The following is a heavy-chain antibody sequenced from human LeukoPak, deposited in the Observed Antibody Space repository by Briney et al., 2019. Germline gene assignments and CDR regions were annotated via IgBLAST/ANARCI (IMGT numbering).Heavy chain of an antibody. D-gene: IGHD3-16*02. CDR2: INHSGST. CDR1: GGSFSGYY. CDR3: ARAHYDYVWGSYRLVFDY. Sequence: SETLSLTCAVYGGSFSGYYWSWIRQPPGKGLEWIGEINHSGSTNYNPSLKSRVTISVDTSKNQFSLELSSVTAADTAVYYCARAHYDYVWGSYRLVFDYWGQGTLVTVSS. V-gene: IGHV4-34*01. J-gene: IGHJ4*02.